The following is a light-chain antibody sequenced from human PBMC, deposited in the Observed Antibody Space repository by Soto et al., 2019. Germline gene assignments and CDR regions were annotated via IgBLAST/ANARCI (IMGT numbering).Light chain of an antibody. CDR1: SSNIGSNT. V-gene: IGLV1-44*01. CDR3: AAWDDSLNGYV. Sequence: QSVLTQPPSASGTPGQRVTNSCSGSSSNIGSNTVNWYQQLPRTAPKLLIYSNNQRPSGVPDRFSGSKSGTSASLAISVLQSEDEANYYCAAWDDSLNGYVFGTGTKLAVL. CDR2: SNN. J-gene: IGLJ1*01.